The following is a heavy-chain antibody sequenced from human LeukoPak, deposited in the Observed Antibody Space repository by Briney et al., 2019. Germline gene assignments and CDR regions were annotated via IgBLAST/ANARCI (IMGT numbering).Heavy chain of an antibody. D-gene: IGHD3-22*01. CDR2: INHSGST. J-gene: IGHJ4*02. CDR3: ARAVAKGSIVVDTFDY. Sequence: PSETLSVTCAVYGGSFSGYYWSWIRQPPGKGLEWIGEINHSGSTNYNPSLKSRVTISVDTSKSQFSLKLSSVTAADTAVYYCARAVAKGSIVVDTFDYWGQGTLVTVSS. CDR1: GGSFSGYY. V-gene: IGHV4-34*09.